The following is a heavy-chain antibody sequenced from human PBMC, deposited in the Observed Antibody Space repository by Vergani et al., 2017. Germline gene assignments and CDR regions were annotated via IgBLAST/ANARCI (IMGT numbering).Heavy chain of an antibody. CDR2: INPNSGGT. CDR3: ARVGTSSNRDYFDY. J-gene: IGHJ4*02. D-gene: IGHD2-2*01. CDR1: GYTFTDYF. Sequence: QVQLVQSGAEVKKPGASVKVSCKASGYTFTDYFMHWVRQAPGQGLEWMGWINPNSGGTNYAQKFQGRVTMTRDTSISTAYMELSNLRSADTAGYYCARVGTSSNRDYFDYWGQGTLVTVSS. V-gene: IGHV1-2*02.